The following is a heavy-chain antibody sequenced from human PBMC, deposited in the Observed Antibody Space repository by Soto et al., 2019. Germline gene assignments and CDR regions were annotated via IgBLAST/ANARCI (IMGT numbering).Heavy chain of an antibody. CDR2: ISSSSSYT. J-gene: IGHJ6*02. D-gene: IGHD2-2*01. CDR1: GFTFSDYY. CDR3: ARDQDCSSTSCYDYYYGMDV. V-gene: IGHV3-11*06. Sequence: AGGSMRLSCAASGFTFSDYYMSWIRQAPGKGLEWVSYISSSSSYTNYADSVKGRFTISRDNAKNSLYLQMNSLRAEDAAVYYCARDQDCSSTSCYDYYYGMDVWGQGTTVTVSS.